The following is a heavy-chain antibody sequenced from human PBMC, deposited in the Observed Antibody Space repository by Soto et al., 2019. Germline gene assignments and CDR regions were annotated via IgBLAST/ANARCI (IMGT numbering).Heavy chain of an antibody. CDR3: ARDLSTPVAPALSFVY. Sequence: ASVKVSCKASGYTFTSYGISWVRQAPGQGLEWMGWISAYNGNTNYAQKLQGRVTMTTDTSTSTAYMELRSLRSDDTAVNYCARDLSTPVAPALSFVYWGPAPLLTLSS. CDR2: ISAYNGNT. D-gene: IGHD6-19*01. V-gene: IGHV1-18*01. J-gene: IGHJ4*02. CDR1: GYTFTSYG.